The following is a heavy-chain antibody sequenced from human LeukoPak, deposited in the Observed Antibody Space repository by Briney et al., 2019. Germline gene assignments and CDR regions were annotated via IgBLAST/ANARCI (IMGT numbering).Heavy chain of an antibody. D-gene: IGHD6-19*01. Sequence: ASVKVSCKASGYTFSNFGISWVRQAPGLGLEWMGWTSYNGNTNYAQKFQDRVTMTTDTSTTTAYMELRSLESDDTAVYYCARHSGSGWQALGYWGQGTLVTVSS. V-gene: IGHV1-18*04. CDR3: ARHSGSGWQALGY. CDR1: GYTFSNFG. CDR2: TSYNGNT. J-gene: IGHJ4*02.